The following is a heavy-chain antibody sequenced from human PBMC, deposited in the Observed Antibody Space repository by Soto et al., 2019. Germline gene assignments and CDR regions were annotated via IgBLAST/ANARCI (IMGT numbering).Heavy chain of an antibody. D-gene: IGHD3-22*01. J-gene: IGHJ4*02. CDR1: GFTFSSYG. CDR2: ISYDGSNK. CDR3: ATLAYYYDSSGYGSIDY. Sequence: QVQLVESGGGVVQPGRSLRLSCAASGFTFSSYGMHWVRQAPGKGLEWVAVISYDGSNKYYADSVKGRFTISRDNSKNTLYLQMNSLRAEDTAVYYCATLAYYYDSSGYGSIDYWGQGTLVTVSS. V-gene: IGHV3-30*03.